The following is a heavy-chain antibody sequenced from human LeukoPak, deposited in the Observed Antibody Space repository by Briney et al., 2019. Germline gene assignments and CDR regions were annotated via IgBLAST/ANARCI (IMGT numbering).Heavy chain of an antibody. J-gene: IGHJ4*02. CDR3: ARGRMTGTYVFNY. CDR1: GDTFSTYA. D-gene: IGHD3-9*01. V-gene: IGHV1-69*13. Sequence: ASVKVSCKPSGDTFSTYAISWVRQAPGQGLEWMGGIIPIFGTANYAQKFQGRVTITADESTSTAYMELSSLRSEDTAVYYCARGRMTGTYVFNYWGQGTLVTVSS. CDR2: IIPIFGTA.